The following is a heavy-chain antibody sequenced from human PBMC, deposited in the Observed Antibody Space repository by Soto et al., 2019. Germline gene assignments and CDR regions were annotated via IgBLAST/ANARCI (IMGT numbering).Heavy chain of an antibody. CDR2: VAANVTNR. V-gene: IGHV3-23*01. D-gene: IGHD6-13*01. Sequence: GGSLRLSCAASGFTFSAYAMSWVRQAPGKGLEWVSTVAANVTNRHYADFVKGRFTISRDNSKNTLSLQMNSLRAEDTAVYYCAKAGGAAGTVDYFDYWGQGTLVTVS. CDR1: GFTFSAYA. J-gene: IGHJ4*02. CDR3: AKAGGAAGTVDYFDY.